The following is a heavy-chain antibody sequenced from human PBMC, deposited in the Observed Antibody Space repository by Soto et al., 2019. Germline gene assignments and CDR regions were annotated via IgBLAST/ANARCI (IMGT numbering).Heavy chain of an antibody. CDR2: IYYSGST. V-gene: IGHV4-31*03. J-gene: IGHJ4*02. Sequence: SETLSLTCTVSGGSISSGGYYWSWIRQHPGKGLEWIGYIYYSGSTYYNLSLKSRVTISVDTSKNQFSLKLSSVTAADTAVYYCARILNYYDSSGYSPHFDYWGQGTLVTVSS. CDR3: ARILNYYDSSGYSPHFDY. D-gene: IGHD3-22*01. CDR1: GGSISSGGYY.